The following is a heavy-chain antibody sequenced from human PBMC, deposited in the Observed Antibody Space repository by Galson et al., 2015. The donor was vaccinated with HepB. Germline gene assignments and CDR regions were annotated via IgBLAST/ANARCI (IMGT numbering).Heavy chain of an antibody. CDR2: IIPIFGTA. CDR1: GGTFSSYA. Sequence: SVKVSCKASGGTFSSYAISWVRQAPGQGLEWMGGIIPIFGTANYAQKFQGRVTITADESTSTAYMELSSLRSEDTAVYYCARASYGDIVVVPAATNDGKDYYYYGMDVWGQGTTVTVSS. V-gene: IGHV1-69*13. CDR3: ARASYGDIVVVPAATNDGKDYYYYGMDV. D-gene: IGHD2-2*01. J-gene: IGHJ6*02.